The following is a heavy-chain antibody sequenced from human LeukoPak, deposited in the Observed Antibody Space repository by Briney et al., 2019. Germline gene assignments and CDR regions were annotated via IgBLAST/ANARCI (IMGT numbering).Heavy chain of an antibody. CDR3: ARQDIVVVPAADYYYYGMDV. CDR2: IIPIFGTA. J-gene: IGHJ6*02. V-gene: IGHV1-69*13. Sequence: SVKVSCKASGGTFTSYAIRWVRQAPGQGLEWMGGIIPIFGTANYAQKFQGRVTITADESTSTAYMELSSLRSEDTAVYYCARQDIVVVPAADYYYYGMDVWGQGTTVTVSS. CDR1: GGTFTSYA. D-gene: IGHD2-2*01.